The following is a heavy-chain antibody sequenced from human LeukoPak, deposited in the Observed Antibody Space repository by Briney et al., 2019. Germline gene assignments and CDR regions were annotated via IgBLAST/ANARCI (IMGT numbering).Heavy chain of an antibody. Sequence: ASVKVSCKASGYTFTDYYIHWIRQAPGQGLEWMGWINPNSGDTSYAQKFQGRVTMTRDTPINTAYMELSRLRSDDTAVYYCARRHIDCSTTSCYVDYWGQGTLVTVSS. CDR2: INPNSGDT. V-gene: IGHV1-2*02. D-gene: IGHD2-2*01. J-gene: IGHJ4*02. CDR1: GYTFTDYY. CDR3: ARRHIDCSTTSCYVDY.